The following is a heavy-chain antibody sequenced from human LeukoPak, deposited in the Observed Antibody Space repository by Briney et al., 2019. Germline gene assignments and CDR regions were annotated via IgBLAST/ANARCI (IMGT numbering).Heavy chain of an antibody. CDR1: GGSISSGDYY. CDR3: AREDDSSGYFDY. CDR2: IYYSGST. V-gene: IGHV4-30-4*08. D-gene: IGHD3-22*01. Sequence: SETLSLTCTVSGGSISSGDYYWSWIRQPPVKGLEWIGYIYYSGSTYYNPSLKSRVTISVDTSKNQFSLKLSSVTAADTAVYYCAREDDSSGYFDYWGQGTLVTVSS. J-gene: IGHJ4*02.